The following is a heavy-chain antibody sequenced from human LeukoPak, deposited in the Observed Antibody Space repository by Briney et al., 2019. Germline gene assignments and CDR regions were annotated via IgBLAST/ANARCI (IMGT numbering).Heavy chain of an antibody. CDR2: IYHSGST. CDR3: ARVWSDSGSYYDDRGAFDY. CDR1: GYSISSGYY. J-gene: IGHJ4*02. Sequence: SETLSLTCTVSGYSISSGYYWGWIRQPPGKGLEWIGSIYHSGSTYYNPSLKSRVTISVDTSRNQFSLRLRSVTAADTAVYYCARVWSDSGSYYDDRGAFDYWGQGTLVTVSS. V-gene: IGHV4-38-2*02. D-gene: IGHD1-26*01.